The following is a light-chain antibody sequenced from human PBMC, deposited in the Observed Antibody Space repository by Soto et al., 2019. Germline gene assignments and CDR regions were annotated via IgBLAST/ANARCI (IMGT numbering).Light chain of an antibody. V-gene: IGKV3D-15*01. Sequence: EIVMTQSPATLSVSPGGRATLSCRASQSVSSNLAWYRQRPVQPPRLLIYGASTRATGIPARFSGSGSGTEFTITISSLQSEDSAVYYCQQYHHWPPLTFGGGTKVEIK. CDR3: QQYHHWPPLT. CDR2: GAS. CDR1: QSVSSN. J-gene: IGKJ4*01.